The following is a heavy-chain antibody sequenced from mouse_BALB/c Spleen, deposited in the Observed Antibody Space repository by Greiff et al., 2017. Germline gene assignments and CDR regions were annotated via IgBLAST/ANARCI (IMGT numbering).Heavy chain of an antibody. CDR2: ISYSGST. CDR3: ATDVPAMDY. Sequence: EVHLVESGPGLVKPSQSLSLTCTVTGYSITSDYAWNWIRQFPGNKLEWMGYISYSGSTSYNPSLKSRISITRDTSKNQFFLQLNSVTTEDTATYYCATDVPAMDYWGQGTSVTVSS. V-gene: IGHV3-2*02. CDR1: GYSITSDYA. J-gene: IGHJ4*01.